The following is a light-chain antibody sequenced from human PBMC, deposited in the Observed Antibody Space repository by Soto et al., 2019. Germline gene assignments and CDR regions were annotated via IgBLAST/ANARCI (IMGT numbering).Light chain of an antibody. V-gene: IGKV1-39*01. CDR3: QQSYITPYT. CDR1: QSLSSH. J-gene: IGKJ2*01. CDR2: SAY. Sequence: DIPMTQSPSSLSASVGDRVTITCRASQSLSSHLHWYQEKPGKAPKLLIYSAYNLESGVPSRFSGSGSGTDFTLTISSLQPEDFATYYCQQSYITPYTFGQGTNLEIK.